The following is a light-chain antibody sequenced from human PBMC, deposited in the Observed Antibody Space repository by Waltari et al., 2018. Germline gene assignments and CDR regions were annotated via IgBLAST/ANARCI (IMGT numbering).Light chain of an antibody. CDR1: SSDVGAYNY. CDR3: SSYAGSTPFV. J-gene: IGLJ1*01. CDR2: GVS. V-gene: IGLV2-8*01. Sequence: QSVLTQPPSASGSPGQSVTISCTGTSSDVGAYNYVSWYQHYPGKAPKLLIYGVSMRPSWVPDPFSGSKSGNTASLTVSGLQAEDEADYFCSSYAGSTPFVFGTGTKVTVL.